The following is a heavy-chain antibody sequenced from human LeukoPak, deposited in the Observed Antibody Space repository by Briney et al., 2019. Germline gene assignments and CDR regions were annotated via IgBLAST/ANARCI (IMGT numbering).Heavy chain of an antibody. D-gene: IGHD6-19*01. J-gene: IGHJ3*02. V-gene: IGHV3-21*01. CDR1: GFTFSSYS. CDR3: ARDLIAVAVDAFDI. CDR2: ISSSSSYI. Sequence: GGSLRLSCAASGFTFSSYSMNWVRQAPGKGLEWVSSISSSSSYIYYADSVKGRFTISRDNAKNSLYLQMNSLRAADTAVYYCARDLIAVAVDAFDIWGQGTMVTVSS.